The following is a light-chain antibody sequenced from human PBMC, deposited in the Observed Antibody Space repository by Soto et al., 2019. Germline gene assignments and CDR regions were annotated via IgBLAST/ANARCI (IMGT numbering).Light chain of an antibody. J-gene: IGLJ2*01. CDR2: GNS. CDR3: GTWDNRLNSVL. Sequence: QSVLTQPPSVSGAPGQRVTISCTGSSSNIGAGYNVHWYQQLPGTAPKLLIYGNSNRPSGVPDRFSGSKSGTSASLAITGLQAEDEADYYCGTWDNRLNSVLFGGGTKLTVL. V-gene: IGLV1-40*01. CDR1: SSNIGAGYN.